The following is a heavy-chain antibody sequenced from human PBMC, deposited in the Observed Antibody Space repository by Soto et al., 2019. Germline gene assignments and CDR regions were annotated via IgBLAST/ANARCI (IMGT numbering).Heavy chain of an antibody. J-gene: IGHJ4*02. D-gene: IGHD3-16*01. CDR1: GFIVSNKH. Sequence: EVQLVETGGGLMQPGGSLRLSCAASGFIVSNKHMGWVRQAPGKGLESVSILYTDDRTYYADSVKGRFTISRDNSKNTVSLQMNGLRDEDTAMYCCVGAAPGDWGQGTPVTVSS. CDR2: LYTDDRT. CDR3: VGAAPGD. V-gene: IGHV3-53*05.